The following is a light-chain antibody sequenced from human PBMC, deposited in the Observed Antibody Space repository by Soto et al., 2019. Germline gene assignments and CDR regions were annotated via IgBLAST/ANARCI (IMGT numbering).Light chain of an antibody. CDR3: QQYNNWPPIT. Sequence: IVMTQSPATLSLSHGERATLSCRASQSVSINLAWYQQKPGQAPRLLIYDTSTRATGIPARFSGSGSGTEFTLTISSLQSEDFAVYYCQQYNNWPPITFGQGTRLEIK. CDR1: QSVSIN. V-gene: IGKV3-15*01. CDR2: DTS. J-gene: IGKJ5*01.